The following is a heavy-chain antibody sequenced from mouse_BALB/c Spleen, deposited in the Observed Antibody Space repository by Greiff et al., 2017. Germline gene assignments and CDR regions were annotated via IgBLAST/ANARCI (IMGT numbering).Heavy chain of an antibody. D-gene: IGHD1-1*01. CDR1: GFSLTSYD. CDR2: IWTGGGT. Sequence: VKLQESGPGLVAPSQSLSITCTVSGFSLTSYDISWIRQPPGKGLEWLGVIWTGGGTNYNSAFMSRLSISKDNSKSQVFLKMNSLQTDDTAIYYCVSDRGYGSSLDYWGQGTTLTVSS. CDR3: VSDRGYGSSLDY. V-gene: IGHV2-9-2*01. J-gene: IGHJ2*01.